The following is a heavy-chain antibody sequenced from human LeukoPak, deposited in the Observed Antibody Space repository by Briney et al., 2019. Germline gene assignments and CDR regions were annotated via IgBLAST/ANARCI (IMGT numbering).Heavy chain of an antibody. CDR2: IYYSGST. V-gene: IGHV4-31*03. Sequence: SQTLSLTCTVSGYSISSGGYYWSWIREHPGKGLDWIGRIYYSGSTYYHPSLKSRVTISVDTSKNQFSLRLTSVTAADTAVYYCATSKTTSSWSLHFWGQGTLVTVSS. CDR1: GYSISSGGYY. J-gene: IGHJ4*02. D-gene: IGHD6-13*01. CDR3: ATSKTTSSWSLHF.